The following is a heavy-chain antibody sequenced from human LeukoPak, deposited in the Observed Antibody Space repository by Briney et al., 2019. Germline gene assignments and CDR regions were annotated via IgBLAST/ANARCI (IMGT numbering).Heavy chain of an antibody. J-gene: IGHJ4*02. CDR1: GYTFTSYG. V-gene: IGHV1-18*01. D-gene: IGHD1-20*01. CDR3: ARVEITGTPDY. Sequence: VASVKVSCKASGYTFTSYGISWVRQAPGQGLEWMGWISAYNGNTNYAQKLQGRVTMTTDTSTSTAYMELRGLRSDDTAVYYCARVEITGTPDYWGQGTLVTVSS. CDR2: ISAYNGNT.